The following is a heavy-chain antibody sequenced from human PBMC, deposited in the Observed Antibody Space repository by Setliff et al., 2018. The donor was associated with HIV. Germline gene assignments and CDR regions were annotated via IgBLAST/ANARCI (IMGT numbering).Heavy chain of an antibody. CDR3: ARESDAFDI. J-gene: IGHJ3*02. Sequence: GGSLRLSCAASGFPFTSFSINWVRQAPGKGLEWVSYISSSSSSYTNYADSVKGRFTISRDNAKNSLYLQMNSLRAEDTAVYYCARESDAFDIWGQGTMVTVSS. CDR2: ISSSSSSYT. V-gene: IGHV3-21*05. CDR1: GFPFTSFS.